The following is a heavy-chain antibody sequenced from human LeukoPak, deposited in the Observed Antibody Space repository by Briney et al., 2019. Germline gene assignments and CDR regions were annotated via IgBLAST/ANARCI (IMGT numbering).Heavy chain of an antibody. V-gene: IGHV3-23*01. J-gene: IGHJ3*02. CDR2: ISGSGVST. CDR3: AKVGGSTSPGAFDI. Sequence: GGSLRLSCAASGFTFSNYAMNWVRQAPGKRLEWVSAISGSGVSTYYADSVKGRFTISRDNSKNTLYLQMNSLRAEDTAVYYCAKVGGSTSPGAFDIWGQGTMVTVSS. D-gene: IGHD2-2*01. CDR1: GFTFSNYA.